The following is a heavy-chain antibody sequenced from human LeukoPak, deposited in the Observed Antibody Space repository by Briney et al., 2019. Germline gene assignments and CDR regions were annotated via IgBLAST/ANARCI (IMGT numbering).Heavy chain of an antibody. V-gene: IGHV3-30*18. Sequence: PGRSLRLSCVASGFTFSSYGMHWVRQAPGKGLEWVAVISYDVNEKYYVDSVKGRFTISRDNSENTLYLQMNSLRAEDTAVYYCAKDGGTSGYYAGFVDYWGQGTMVTVSS. D-gene: IGHD3-22*01. CDR2: ISYDVNEK. CDR3: AKDGGTSGYYAGFVDY. J-gene: IGHJ4*02. CDR1: GFTFSSYG.